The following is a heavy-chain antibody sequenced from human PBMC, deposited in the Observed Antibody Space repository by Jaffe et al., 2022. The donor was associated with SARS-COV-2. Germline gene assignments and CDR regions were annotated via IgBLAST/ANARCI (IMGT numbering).Heavy chain of an antibody. Sequence: EVQLVESGGGLVQPGGSLRLSCAASGFTFSNYWMTWVRQAPGKGLEWVANIKQDGSAEYYVDSVKGRFTISRDNAKNSLYLQMNSLRAEDTAVYYCARGGATLYIWGQGTMVTVSS. V-gene: IGHV3-7*01. D-gene: IGHD1-26*01. J-gene: IGHJ3*02. CDR3: ARGGATLYI. CDR2: IKQDGSAE. CDR1: GFTFSNYW.